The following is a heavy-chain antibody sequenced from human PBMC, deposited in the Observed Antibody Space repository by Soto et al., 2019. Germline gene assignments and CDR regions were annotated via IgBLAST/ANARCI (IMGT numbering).Heavy chain of an antibody. CDR1: GFTFHNYW. V-gene: IGHV3-74*01. Sequence: GGSLRLSCAASGFTFHNYWMHWVRQGSGKGLVWVSHINPDGSVTNYADSVKGRFTISRDNAKNTVYLQMNSLRAEDTAVYYCARDSQISRKGGYYYGMDVWGQGTTVTVSS. CDR3: ARDSQISRKGGYYYGMDV. CDR2: INPDGSVT. J-gene: IGHJ6*02. D-gene: IGHD3-16*01.